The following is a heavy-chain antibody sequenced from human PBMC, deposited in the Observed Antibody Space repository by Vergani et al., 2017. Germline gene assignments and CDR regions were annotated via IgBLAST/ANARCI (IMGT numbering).Heavy chain of an antibody. CDR1: GGSISSSSYY. V-gene: IGHV4-39*07. CDR2: IYYSGST. D-gene: IGHD6-19*01. J-gene: IGHJ4*02. CDR3: SGVSSDFFDY. Sequence: QLQLQESGPGLVKPSETLSLTCTVSGGSISSSSYYWGWIRQPPGKGLEWIGSIYYSGSTYYNPPLKSRATVSVDTSKNQISLKLSSVTAADTAVYYCSGVSSDFFDYWGQGTLVTVSS.